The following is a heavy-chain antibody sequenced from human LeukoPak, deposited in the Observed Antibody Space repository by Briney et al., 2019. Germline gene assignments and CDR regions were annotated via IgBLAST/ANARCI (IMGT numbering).Heavy chain of an antibody. Sequence: KPSETLSLTCTVSGGSISSGDYYWSWIRQPPGKGLEWIGYIYYSGSTYYNPSLKSRVAISVDTSKNQFSLKLISVTAADTAMYYCAREDGSSCFDNWGQGTLVTVSS. J-gene: IGHJ4*02. CDR2: IYYSGST. D-gene: IGHD6-13*01. CDR3: AREDGSSCFDN. CDR1: GGSISSGDYY. V-gene: IGHV4-30-4*01.